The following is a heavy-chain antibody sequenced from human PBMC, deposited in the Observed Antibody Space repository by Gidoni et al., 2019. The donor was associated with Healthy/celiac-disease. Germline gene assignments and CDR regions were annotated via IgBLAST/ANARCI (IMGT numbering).Heavy chain of an antibody. V-gene: IGHV3-13*01. J-gene: IGHJ6*02. Sequence: EVQLVESGGGLVQPGGSLRLSCAASGFTFSSYDMHWVRQATGKGLEWVSAIGTAGDTYYPGSVKGRFTISRENAKNSLYLQMNSLRAGDTAVYYCARGLKSYYYGMDVWGQGTTVTVSS. CDR2: IGTAGDT. CDR3: ARGLKSYYYGMDV. CDR1: GFTFSSYD.